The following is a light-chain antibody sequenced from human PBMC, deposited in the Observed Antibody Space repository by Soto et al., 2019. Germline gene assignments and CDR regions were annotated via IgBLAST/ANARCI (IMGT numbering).Light chain of an antibody. CDR1: QSVSSY. CDR3: QKYNSGPCT. Sequence: IGLTQSPATLSLSPGERATRSCRAIQSVSSYLAWYQQKPGQAPRLLIYDASNRATGIPARFSGSGSGTDFTLTISSLQPEDSATYYCQKYNSGPCTFGQGTKVDI. J-gene: IGKJ2*02. V-gene: IGKV3-11*01. CDR2: DAS.